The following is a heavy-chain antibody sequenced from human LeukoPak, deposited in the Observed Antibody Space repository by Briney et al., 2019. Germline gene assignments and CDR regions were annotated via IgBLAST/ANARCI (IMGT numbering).Heavy chain of an antibody. J-gene: IGHJ4*02. CDR3: ARGPIDKVVAGTFFGH. V-gene: IGHV3-30*03. Sequence: GRSLRLSCAASGFTFSSYGMHWVRQAPGKGLEWVAVVSYDGSNKYYADSVKGRFTISRDNSKNTLYLQMNSLRAEDTAVYHCARGPIDKVVAGTFFGHWGQGTVVTVSS. D-gene: IGHD6-19*01. CDR2: VSYDGSNK. CDR1: GFTFSSYG.